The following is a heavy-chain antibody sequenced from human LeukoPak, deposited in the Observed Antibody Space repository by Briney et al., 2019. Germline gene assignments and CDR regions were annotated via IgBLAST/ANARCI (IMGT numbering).Heavy chain of an antibody. Sequence: GSLRLSCTGSGFTFGDYSISWARQAPGKGLEWVGFIRMTADGGTQEYAAAVKGRFIISRDDSKDSAYLQINSLKSEDTAVYYCTRGTGAPSYWGQGTLVTVSS. CDR2: IRMTADGGTQ. CDR3: TRGTGAPSY. CDR1: GFTFGDYS. J-gene: IGHJ4*02. D-gene: IGHD3-16*01. V-gene: IGHV3-49*04.